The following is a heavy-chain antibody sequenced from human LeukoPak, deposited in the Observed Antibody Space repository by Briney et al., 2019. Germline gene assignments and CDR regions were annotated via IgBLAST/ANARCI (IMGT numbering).Heavy chain of an antibody. Sequence: PSETLSLTCAVYGGSFSGYYWSWIRQPPGKGLEWIGEINHSGSTNYNPSLKSRVTISVDTSKNQFSLKLSSVTAADTAVYYCARGCLGYCTNGVTLDYWGRGTLVTVSS. V-gene: IGHV4-34*01. CDR2: INHSGST. D-gene: IGHD2-8*01. CDR3: ARGCLGYCTNGVTLDY. J-gene: IGHJ4*02. CDR1: GGSFSGYY.